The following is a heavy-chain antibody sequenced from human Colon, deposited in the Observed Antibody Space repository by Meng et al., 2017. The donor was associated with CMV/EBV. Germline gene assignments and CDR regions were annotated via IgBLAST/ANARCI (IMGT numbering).Heavy chain of an antibody. J-gene: IGHJ4*02. CDR3: ATGSTSYQRIDQFAY. CDR2: IYSGGST. CDR1: GFTVSSNY. V-gene: IGHV3-66*01. D-gene: IGHD2-2*01. Sequence: GESLKISCAASGFTVSSNYMSWVRQAPGKGLEWVSVIYSGGSTYYADSLKGRFTISRDNAKNSLYLQMNSLRAEDTAVYYCATGSTSYQRIDQFAYWGQGTLVTVSS.